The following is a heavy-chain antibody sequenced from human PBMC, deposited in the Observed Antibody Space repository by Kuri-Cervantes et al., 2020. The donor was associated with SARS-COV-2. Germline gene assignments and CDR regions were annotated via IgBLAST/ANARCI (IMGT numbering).Heavy chain of an antibody. D-gene: IGHD6-19*01. CDR3: ARDHSGWYLDY. CDR1: GFTFSGYA. Sequence: GGSLRLSCAASGFTFSGYAMSWVRQAPGKGLEWISGISDSGANTYYADSVKGRFTISRDNSKSTLYLQMNSLRAEDTAVYYCARDHSGWYLDYWGQGTLVTVSS. J-gene: IGHJ4*02. V-gene: IGHV3-23*01. CDR2: ISDSGANT.